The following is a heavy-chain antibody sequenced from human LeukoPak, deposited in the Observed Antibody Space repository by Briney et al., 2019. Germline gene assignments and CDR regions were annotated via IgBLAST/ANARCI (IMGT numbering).Heavy chain of an antibody. CDR2: INSDGSST. CDR1: GFTFSSYW. J-gene: IGHJ4*02. Sequence: PGGSLGLSCAASGFTFSSYWMHWVRQAPGKGLVWVSRINSDGSSTSYADSVKGRFTISRDNAKNSLYLQMNSLRAEDTAVYYCAGEGSGSYPFDYWGQGTLVTVSS. D-gene: IGHD1-26*01. V-gene: IGHV3-74*01. CDR3: AGEGSGSYPFDY.